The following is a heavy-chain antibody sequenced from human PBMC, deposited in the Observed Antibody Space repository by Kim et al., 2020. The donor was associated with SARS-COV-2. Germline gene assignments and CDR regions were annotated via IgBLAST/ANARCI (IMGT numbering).Heavy chain of an antibody. CDR1: GGTFSSYA. D-gene: IGHD3-10*01. J-gene: IGHJ4*02. Sequence: SVKVSCKASGGTFSSYAISWVRQAPGQGLEWMGGIIPIFGTANYAQKFQGRVTITADESTSTAYMELSSLRSEDTAVYYCVCGMVRGEQFDYWGQGTLVTVSS. V-gene: IGHV1-69*13. CDR3: VCGMVRGEQFDY. CDR2: IIPIFGTA.